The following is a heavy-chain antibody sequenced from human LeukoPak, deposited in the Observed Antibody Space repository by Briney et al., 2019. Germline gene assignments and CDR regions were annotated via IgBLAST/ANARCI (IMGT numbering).Heavy chain of an antibody. D-gene: IGHD3-22*01. CDR1: GFTFSSYA. CDR3: ARVQKNYYDSSGYYYRSLDY. J-gene: IGHJ4*02. Sequence: GGSLRLSCAASGFTFSSYAMSWVRQAPGKGLEWVSAISGSGGSTYYADSVKGRFTISRDNSKNTLYLQMNSLRAEDTAVYYCARVQKNYYDSSGYYYRSLDYWGQGTLVTVSS. CDR2: ISGSGGST. V-gene: IGHV3-23*01.